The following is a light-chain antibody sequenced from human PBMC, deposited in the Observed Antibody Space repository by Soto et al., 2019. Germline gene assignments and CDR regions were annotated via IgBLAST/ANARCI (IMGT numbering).Light chain of an antibody. J-gene: IGKJ4*02. V-gene: IGKV3D-15*01. CDR2: DIS. Sequence: DMVMTQSPATLSASVGDSATISCRASHSISSDLAWYQQKPGQAPKLLIYDISTRATGVPSRISGSVSGTEFTLTISSLQSEDFATYYCQQYNSYPRTFGGGTKVDIK. CDR1: HSISSD. CDR3: QQYNSYPRT.